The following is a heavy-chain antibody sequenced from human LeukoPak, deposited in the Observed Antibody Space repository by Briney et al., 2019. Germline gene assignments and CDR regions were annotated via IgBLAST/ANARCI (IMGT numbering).Heavy chain of an antibody. Sequence: PGGSLRLSCAASGFTFSDYYMSWIRQAPGKGLEWVSYISSSGSTIYYADSEKGRFTISRDNAKNTLYLQMSSLRAEDTAVYYCARRAVTNQFDSWGQGTLVTVSS. J-gene: IGHJ4*02. CDR2: ISSSGSTI. CDR1: GFTFSDYY. D-gene: IGHD4-17*01. CDR3: ARRAVTNQFDS. V-gene: IGHV3-11*04.